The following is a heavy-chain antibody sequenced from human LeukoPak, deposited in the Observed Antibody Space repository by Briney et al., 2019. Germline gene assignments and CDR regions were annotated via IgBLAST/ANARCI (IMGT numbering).Heavy chain of an antibody. D-gene: IGHD6-13*01. V-gene: IGHV4-39*07. CDR2: IFYSGST. Sequence: SETLSLTCTVSGGSVISGSSYWGWIRQPPGKGLEWIGNIFYSGSTYYNPSLQSRVTISLDTSQNQFSLTLSSVTAADTAVYYCARAHSIASYYYGVDVWGQGTTVTVSS. CDR1: GGSVISGSSY. J-gene: IGHJ6*02. CDR3: ARAHSIASYYYGVDV.